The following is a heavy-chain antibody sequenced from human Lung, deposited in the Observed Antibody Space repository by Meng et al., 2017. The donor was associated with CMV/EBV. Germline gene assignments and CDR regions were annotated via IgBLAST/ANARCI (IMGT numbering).Heavy chain of an antibody. J-gene: IGHJ4*02. V-gene: IGHV4-59*01. CDR2: IYYSGST. Sequence: SETLSLXCPVSGGSISSYYWSWIRQPPGKGLEWIGYIYYSGSTNYNPSLKSRVTISVDTSKNQFSLKLSSVTAADTAVYYCARAPRDCSGGSCYSEWGFDYWXKGTXVTVSS. CDR3: ARAPRDCSGGSCYSEWGFDY. CDR1: GGSISSYY. D-gene: IGHD2-15*01.